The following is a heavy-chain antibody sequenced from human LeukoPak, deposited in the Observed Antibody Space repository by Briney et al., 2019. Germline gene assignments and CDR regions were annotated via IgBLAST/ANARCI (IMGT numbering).Heavy chain of an antibody. CDR1: GYTFTNYY. J-gene: IGHJ4*02. CDR2: INPSGGST. Sequence: ASVTVSCQSSGYTFTNYYMHWVRQAPGQGLEWMGIINPSGGSTSYAQNFQGRVTMTRDTSTSTVYMELTSLRSEDTAVYYCARAQSNSWYYFDYWGQGTLVTVSS. V-gene: IGHV1-46*01. CDR3: ARAQSNSWYYFDY. D-gene: IGHD6-13*01.